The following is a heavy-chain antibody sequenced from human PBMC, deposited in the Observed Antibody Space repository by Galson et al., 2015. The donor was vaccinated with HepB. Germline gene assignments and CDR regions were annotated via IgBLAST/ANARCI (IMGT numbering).Heavy chain of an antibody. CDR2: INPSGGST. V-gene: IGHV1-46*01. CDR1: GYTFTTYY. J-gene: IGHJ5*02. CDR3: ARRRVLMAFDP. Sequence: SVKVSCKASGYTFTTYYMHWVRQAPGQGPEWMGMINPSGGSTAYAPKFQGRITMTSDKSTNTFYMDLHSLSSEDTAVYYCARRRVLMAFDPWGQGTLVTVSS. D-gene: IGHD2-8*01.